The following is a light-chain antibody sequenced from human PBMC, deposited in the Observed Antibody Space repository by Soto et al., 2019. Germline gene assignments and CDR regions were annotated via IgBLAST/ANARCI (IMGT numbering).Light chain of an antibody. CDR3: CSYAGSYTLV. Sequence: QSVLTQPASVSGSPGQSITISCTGTSSDVGSYNLVSWYQQHPGKSPKVLIYEDTKRPSGVPDRFSGSKSGNTASLTISGLQAEDEADYYCCSYAGSYTLVFGGGTKVTVL. V-gene: IGLV2-23*01. J-gene: IGLJ2*01. CDR1: SSDVGSYNL. CDR2: EDT.